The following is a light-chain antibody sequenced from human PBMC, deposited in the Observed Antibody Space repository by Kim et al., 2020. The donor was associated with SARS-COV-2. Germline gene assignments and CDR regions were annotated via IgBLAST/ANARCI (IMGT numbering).Light chain of an antibody. CDR1: SSNIGSNT. J-gene: IGLJ1*01. Sequence: GQTVTISCSGSSSNIGSNTVNWYQRLPGTAPKLLIYSNNQRPSGVPDRFYGSTSGTSASLAISGLQSGDEADYYCAAWDDSLNGYVFELGPRSPS. CDR3: AAWDDSLNGYV. V-gene: IGLV1-44*01. CDR2: SNN.